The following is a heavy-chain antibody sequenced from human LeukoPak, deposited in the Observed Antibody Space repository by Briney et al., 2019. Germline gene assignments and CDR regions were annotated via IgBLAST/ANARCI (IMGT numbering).Heavy chain of an antibody. CDR3: ARESSGYFY. J-gene: IGHJ4*02. Sequence: PGGSLRLSCAASGFTFSTYSMNWVRQAPGKGLEWVSSISSGSSFIYYADSVKGRFTISRNNAKNSLFLQMNSLRAEGTAVYYCARESSGYFYWGQGTLVTVSS. D-gene: IGHD3-22*01. CDR1: GFTFSTYS. V-gene: IGHV3-21*01. CDR2: ISSGSSFI.